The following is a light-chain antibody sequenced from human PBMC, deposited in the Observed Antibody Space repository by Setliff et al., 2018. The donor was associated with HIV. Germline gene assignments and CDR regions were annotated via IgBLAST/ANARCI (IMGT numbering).Light chain of an antibody. CDR3: ASWDDSLNGQV. Sequence: QSALTQPPSTSGTPGQRVTISCSGSSSNIRTNAVNWYQQLSGTAPKLLIYSNNQRPSGVPDRFSGSKSGTSASLAISGLQSEDAADYYCASWDDSLNGQVFGTGTKVTVL. J-gene: IGLJ1*01. CDR2: SNN. V-gene: IGLV1-44*01. CDR1: SSNIRTNA.